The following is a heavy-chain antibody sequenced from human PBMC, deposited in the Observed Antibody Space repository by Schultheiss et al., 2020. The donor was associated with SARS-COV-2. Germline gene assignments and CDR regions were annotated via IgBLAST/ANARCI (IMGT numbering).Heavy chain of an antibody. J-gene: IGHJ4*01. Sequence: SETLSLTCTVSGGSISSYYWSWIRQPPGKGLEWIGYIYYSGSTYYNPSLKSRVTISVDTSKNQFSLKLSSVTAADTAVYYCARETSRLGDHFDYWGQGTLVTVS. CDR1: GGSISSYY. CDR2: IYYSGST. CDR3: ARETSRLGDHFDY. V-gene: IGHV4-59*12. D-gene: IGHD4-11*01.